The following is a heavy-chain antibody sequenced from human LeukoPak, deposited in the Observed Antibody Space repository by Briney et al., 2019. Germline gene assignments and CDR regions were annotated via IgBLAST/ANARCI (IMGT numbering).Heavy chain of an antibody. V-gene: IGHV4-59*08. J-gene: IGHJ4*02. CDR2: IYYSGST. CDR3: ARSYYDSSGYYSV. D-gene: IGHD3-22*01. CDR1: GGSISSYY. Sequence: SETLSLTCTVSGGSISSYYWSWIRQPPGKGLEWIGYIYYSGSTNYNPSLKSRVTISVDTSKNQFSLKLSSVTAADTAVYYCARSYYDSSGYYSVWGQGTLVTVSS.